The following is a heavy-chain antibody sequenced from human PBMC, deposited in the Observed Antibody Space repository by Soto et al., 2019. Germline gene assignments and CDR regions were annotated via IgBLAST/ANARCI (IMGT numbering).Heavy chain of an antibody. CDR1: GFTFSSYG. CDR2: IWYDGSNK. D-gene: IGHD3-10*01. Sequence: GGSLRLSCAASGFTFSSYGMHWVRQAPGKGLEWVAVIWYDGSNKYYADSVKGRFTISRDNSKNTLYLQMNSLRAEDTAVYYCARDVWFGELKGIMDVWGQGTTVTVSS. CDR3: ARDVWFGELKGIMDV. V-gene: IGHV3-33*01. J-gene: IGHJ6*02.